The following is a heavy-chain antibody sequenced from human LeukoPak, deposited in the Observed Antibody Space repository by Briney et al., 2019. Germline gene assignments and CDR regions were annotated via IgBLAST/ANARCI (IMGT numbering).Heavy chain of an antibody. Sequence: PSETLSLTCTVSGGSITNFYGGWIRQSPGKGLEWIGRIYTSGSTNYNPSLKSRVTMSIDTSKNQFSLKLSSVTAADTAVYYCARDPGYYGSGTVGAFDIWGQGTMVTVSS. J-gene: IGHJ3*02. CDR2: IYTSGST. CDR1: GGSITNFY. CDR3: ARDPGYYGSGTVGAFDI. V-gene: IGHV4-4*07. D-gene: IGHD3-10*01.